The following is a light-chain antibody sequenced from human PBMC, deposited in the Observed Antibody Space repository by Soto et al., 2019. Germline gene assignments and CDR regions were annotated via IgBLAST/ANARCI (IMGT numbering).Light chain of an antibody. CDR1: SSDVGAYKY. J-gene: IGLJ2*01. CDR3: SSYADTNNLL. V-gene: IGLV2-8*01. Sequence: QSVLTQPPSASGSPGQSVTISCTGTSSDVGAYKYVSWYQQHPGKAPKLMIYAVSERPSGVPDRFSGSKSGNTASLTVSGLQAEDEADYYCSSYADTNNLLFGGGT. CDR2: AVS.